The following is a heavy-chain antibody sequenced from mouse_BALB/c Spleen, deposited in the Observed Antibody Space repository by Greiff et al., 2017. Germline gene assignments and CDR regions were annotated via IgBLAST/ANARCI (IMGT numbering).Heavy chain of an antibody. Sequence: VQLKESGPSLVKPSQTLSLSCSVTGDSITSGYWNWIRKFPGNKLEYMGYISDSGSTYYNPTLKSRISITRDTSKNQYYLQLNSVTTEDTDTYYCARRGYGYDAMDYWGQGTSVTVSS. D-gene: IGHD3-1*01. CDR1: GDSITSGY. CDR2: ISDSGST. J-gene: IGHJ4*01. CDR3: ARRGYGYDAMDY. V-gene: IGHV3-8*02.